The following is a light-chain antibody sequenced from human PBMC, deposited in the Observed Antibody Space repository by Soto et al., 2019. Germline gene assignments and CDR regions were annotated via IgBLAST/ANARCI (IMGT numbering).Light chain of an antibody. Sequence: QSVLTQPPSASGSPGQSITISCTGTSSDVGSYNLVSWYQQHPGKAPKLMIYEVSKRPSGVSNRFSGSKSGNTASLTISGLQAEDEADYYCCSYAGSSFYVFGTGTKVTV. CDR1: SSDVGSYNL. CDR2: EVS. CDR3: CSYAGSSFYV. V-gene: IGLV2-23*02. J-gene: IGLJ1*01.